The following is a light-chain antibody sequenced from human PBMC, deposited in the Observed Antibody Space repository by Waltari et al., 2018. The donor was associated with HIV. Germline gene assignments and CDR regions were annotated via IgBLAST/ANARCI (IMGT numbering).Light chain of an antibody. V-gene: IGLV1-47*01. CDR3: VASDDSLSGYV. CDR2: RAY. Sequence: QSVLTQPPSASGTLGQSVTISCPGSSSEVGSKPGYWFQQVSGTAPKLLIYRAYQGRSGIPDPFLGSMPRASSSLTISDLQSEDEADYYCVASDDSLSGYVFGTSTKVSVL. J-gene: IGLJ1*01. CDR1: SSEVGSKP.